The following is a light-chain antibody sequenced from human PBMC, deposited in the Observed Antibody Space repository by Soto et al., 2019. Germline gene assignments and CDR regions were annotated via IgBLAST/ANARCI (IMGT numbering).Light chain of an antibody. V-gene: IGKV1-8*01. J-gene: IGKJ1*01. CDR2: AAS. CDR1: QGISSY. CDR3: HQYHSSPMWT. Sequence: AIRMTQSPSSLSASTGDRVTITCRASQGISSYLAWYQQKPGKAPKLLIYAASTLQSGVPSRFSGSGSGTDFTLTISCLQSEDFATYYCHQYHSSPMWTFGQGTKVDIK.